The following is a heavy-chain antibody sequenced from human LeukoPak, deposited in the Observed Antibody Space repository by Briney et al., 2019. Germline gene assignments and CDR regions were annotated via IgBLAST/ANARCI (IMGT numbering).Heavy chain of an antibody. Sequence: GGSLRLSCAASGFTFSSYAMNWVRQAPGKGLEWVSTISGGDTSTFYADSVKGRFTISRDNSKNTLYLQMNNLRAEDTAVYYCEKNLNGGNTHSDYWGQGTLVTVSS. CDR2: ISGGDTST. J-gene: IGHJ4*02. CDR3: EKNLNGGNTHSDY. V-gene: IGHV3-23*01. CDR1: GFTFSSYA. D-gene: IGHD4-23*01.